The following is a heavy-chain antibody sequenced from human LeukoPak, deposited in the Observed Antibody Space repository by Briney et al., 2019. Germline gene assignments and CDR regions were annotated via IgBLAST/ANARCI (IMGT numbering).Heavy chain of an antibody. V-gene: IGHV4-34*01. CDR1: GGSFSGYY. Sequence: PSETLSLTCAVYGGSFSGYYWSWIRQPPGKGLEWIGEINHSGSTNYNPSLKSRATISVDTSKNQFSLKLSSVTAADTAVYYCARGPAAAGTHYYYYGMDVWGQGTTVTVSS. J-gene: IGHJ6*02. D-gene: IGHD6-13*01. CDR2: INHSGST. CDR3: ARGPAAAGTHYYYYGMDV.